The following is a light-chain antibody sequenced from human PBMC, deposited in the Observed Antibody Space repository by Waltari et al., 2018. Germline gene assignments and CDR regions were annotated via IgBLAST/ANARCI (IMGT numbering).Light chain of an antibody. CDR1: QSVSSSY. CDR3: QQYSSSPYT. J-gene: IGKJ2*01. Sequence: EIVLTQSPGTLSLSPGERATLSCRASQSVSSSYLAWYQQKPGQAPRLLIHGASSRATGSPDRFSGSGSGTDFTLTISRLEPEDFAVYYCQQYSSSPYTFGQGTKLEIK. V-gene: IGKV3-20*01. CDR2: GAS.